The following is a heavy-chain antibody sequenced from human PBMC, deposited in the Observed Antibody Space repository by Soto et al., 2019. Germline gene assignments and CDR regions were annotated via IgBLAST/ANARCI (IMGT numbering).Heavy chain of an antibody. CDR3: ASGRYDASGYFDY. D-gene: IGHD3-22*01. V-gene: IGHV1-45*02. CDR2: ITPFNGNT. CDR1: GYTFTSYY. J-gene: IGHJ4*02. Sequence: SVKVSCKASGYTFTSYYIHWVRQAPGQALEWMGWITPFNGNTKYAQKFQDRVTFTGDTSLNTAYMELSSLRSDDTAMFYCASGRYDASGYFDYWGQGTLVTVSS.